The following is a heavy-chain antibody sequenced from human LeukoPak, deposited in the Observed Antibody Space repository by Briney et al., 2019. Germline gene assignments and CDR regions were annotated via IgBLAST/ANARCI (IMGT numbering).Heavy chain of an antibody. V-gene: IGHV4-34*01. CDR2: INHSGST. J-gene: IGHJ6*03. Sequence: SETLSLSCAVYGGSFSGYYWSWIRQPPGKGLEWIGEINHSGSTNYNPSLKSRVTISVDTSKNQFSLKLSSVTAADTAVYYCARGGGRVVVIGYYYMDVWGKGTTVTVSS. CDR1: GGSFSGYY. D-gene: IGHD3-22*01. CDR3: ARGGGRVVVIGYYYMDV.